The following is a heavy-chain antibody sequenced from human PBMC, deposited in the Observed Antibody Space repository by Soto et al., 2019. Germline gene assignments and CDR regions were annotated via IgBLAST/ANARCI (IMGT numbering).Heavy chain of an antibody. Sequence: QVQLVQSGAEVKKPGASVKVSCKASGYTFSTYGISWVRQAPGQGLEWMGWINGYNGNTNYAPKLQGRITMTTDTSTTTAYMALRSLRSDDTAVYYCARMGDVPYYYYGMDVWGQGTMGTVAS. D-gene: IGHD3-16*01. CDR1: GYTFSTYG. J-gene: IGHJ6*02. CDR3: ARMGDVPYYYYGMDV. V-gene: IGHV1-18*01. CDR2: INGYNGNT.